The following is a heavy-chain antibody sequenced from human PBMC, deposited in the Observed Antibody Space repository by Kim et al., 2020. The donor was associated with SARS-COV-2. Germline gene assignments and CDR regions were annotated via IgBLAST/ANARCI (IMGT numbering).Heavy chain of an antibody. CDR3: ARLPPPDIVVVTAIGDDAFDI. CDR2: IYYSGST. J-gene: IGHJ3*02. D-gene: IGHD2-21*02. V-gene: IGHV4-39*01. Sequence: SETLSLTCTVSGGSISSSSDYWGWIRQPPGKGLEWIGSIYYSGSTYYNPSLKSRVTISVDTSKNQFSLKLSSVTAADTAVYYCARLPPPDIVVVTAIGDDAFDIWGQGTMVTVSS. CDR1: GGSISSSSDY.